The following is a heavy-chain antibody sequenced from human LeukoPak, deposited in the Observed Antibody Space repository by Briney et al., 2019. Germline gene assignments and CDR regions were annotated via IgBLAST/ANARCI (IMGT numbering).Heavy chain of an antibody. D-gene: IGHD4-17*01. CDR3: ARAYYGDYDGAWFDP. CDR1: GGSISSYY. Sequence: PPETLSLTCTVSGGSISSYYWSWIRQPPGKRLEWIGYIYYSGSTNYNPSLKSRVTISVDTSKNQFSLKLSSVTAADTAVYYCARAYYGDYDGAWFDPWGQGTLVTVSS. J-gene: IGHJ5*02. V-gene: IGHV4-59*01. CDR2: IYYSGST.